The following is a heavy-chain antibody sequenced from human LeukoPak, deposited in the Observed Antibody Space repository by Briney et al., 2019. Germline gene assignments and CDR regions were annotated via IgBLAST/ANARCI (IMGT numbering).Heavy chain of an antibody. J-gene: IGHJ4*02. CDR2: ISGSGGST. CDR1: GFTFSSYA. CDR3: AKEPLLAVAGTLDY. D-gene: IGHD6-19*01. V-gene: IGHV3-23*01. Sequence: PGGSLRLSCAASGFTFSSYAMNWVRQAPGKGLEWVSAISGSGGSTYYADSVKGRFTISRDNSKNTLYLQMNSLRAEDTAVYYCAKEPLLAVAGTLDYWGQGTLVTVSS.